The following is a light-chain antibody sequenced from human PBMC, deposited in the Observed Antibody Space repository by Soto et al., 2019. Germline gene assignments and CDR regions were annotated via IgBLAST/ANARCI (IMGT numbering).Light chain of an antibody. Sequence: DIQMTQSPSTLSASVGDRVTITCRASQSISSWLAWYQQKPGKAPKLLIYKASSLESGVPSRFSGSGSGTEFTLTISSLQAEDVAVYYCHQHYSTPWTFGQGTKVDI. CDR1: QSISSW. CDR2: KAS. CDR3: HQHYSTPWT. J-gene: IGKJ1*01. V-gene: IGKV1-5*03.